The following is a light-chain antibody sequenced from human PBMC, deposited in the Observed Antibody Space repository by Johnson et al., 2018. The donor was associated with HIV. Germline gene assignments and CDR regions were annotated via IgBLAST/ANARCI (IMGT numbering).Light chain of an antibody. Sequence: QSVLTQPPSVSAAPGQKVTISCSGSSSNIGNNYVSWYQQVPGTAPKLLIYDNNKRPSGIPDRFSGSKSGTSATLGITGLQNGDEADYYCGTWDSSLSAARVFGTGTKVTVL. J-gene: IGLJ1*01. V-gene: IGLV1-51*01. CDR1: SSNIGNNY. CDR3: GTWDSSLSAARV. CDR2: DNN.